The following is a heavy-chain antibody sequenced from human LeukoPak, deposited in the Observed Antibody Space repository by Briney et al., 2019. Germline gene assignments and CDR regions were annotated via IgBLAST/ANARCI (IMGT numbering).Heavy chain of an antibody. CDR2: INHRGNT. Sequence: SETLSPTCSVYGGPFRGYYGSWIRQPPRKGLELLREINHRGNTINNPALRSRVTISVDTSKKQFSLRLSSVTAADTAVYYCASRRGPSIVGSGRQTYYYYYGMDVWGQGTTVTVSS. D-gene: IGHD3-10*01. CDR3: ASRRGPSIVGSGRQTYYYYYGMDV. V-gene: IGHV4-34*01. CDR1: GGPFRGYY. J-gene: IGHJ6*02.